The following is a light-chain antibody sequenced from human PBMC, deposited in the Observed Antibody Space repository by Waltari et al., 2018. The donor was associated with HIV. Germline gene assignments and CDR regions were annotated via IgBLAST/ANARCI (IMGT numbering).Light chain of an antibody. V-gene: IGLV4-69*01. Sequence: QVELSPAPSASASLVTSVNFTCTLSSVQSSYHLASPPQPPGKGPRYLMTLHSDGSHNRGDGIPDRFSGSSSGAERHLIISSLHSDDEADYYCQTWGSGIVIFGGGTKLTVL. CDR1: SVQSSYH. J-gene: IGLJ2*01. CDR3: QTWGSGIVI. CDR2: LHSDGSH.